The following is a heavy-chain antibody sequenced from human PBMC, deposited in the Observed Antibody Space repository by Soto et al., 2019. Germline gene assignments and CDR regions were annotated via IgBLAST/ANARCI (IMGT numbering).Heavy chain of an antibody. V-gene: IGHV3-66*01. J-gene: IGHJ4*02. CDR3: ARVHRRSYHYFEY. D-gene: IGHD5-18*01. CDR2: LYTAGSA. CDR1: GFTVSSYR. Sequence: EVQLVESGGGLVQPGGSLRLSCAASGFTVSSYRMSWVRQAPGKGLEWVSVLYTAGSADFADSVKGRFTISRDNSKNTLYLQMSSLRAEDTAVYYCARVHRRSYHYFEYWGQGTLVTVPS.